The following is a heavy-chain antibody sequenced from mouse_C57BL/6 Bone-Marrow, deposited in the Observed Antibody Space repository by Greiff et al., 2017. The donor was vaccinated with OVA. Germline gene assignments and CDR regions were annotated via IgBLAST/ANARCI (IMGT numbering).Heavy chain of an antibody. D-gene: IGHD2-3*01. Sequence: VQLQQSGAELAKPGASVKLSCKASGYTFTSYWMHWVKQRPGQGLEWIGYINPSSGYTKYNQKFKDKATLTADKASSTAYMHLSSLTYEDSAVYYCARSLYDDYENYWGQGTTLTVSS. V-gene: IGHV1-7*01. CDR3: ARSLYDDYENY. CDR1: GYTFTSYW. CDR2: INPSSGYT. J-gene: IGHJ2*01.